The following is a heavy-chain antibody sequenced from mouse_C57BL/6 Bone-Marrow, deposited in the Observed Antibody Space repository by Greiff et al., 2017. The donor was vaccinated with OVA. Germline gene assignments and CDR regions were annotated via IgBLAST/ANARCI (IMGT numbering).Heavy chain of an antibody. J-gene: IGHJ2*01. CDR2: INPSTGGT. CDR1: GYSFTGYY. CDR3: ARWLLLDY. D-gene: IGHD2-3*01. V-gene: IGHV1-42*01. Sequence: EVQLQESGPELVKPGASVKISCKASGYSFTGYYMNWVKQSPEKSLEWIGEINPSTGGTTYNQKFKAKATLTVDKSSSTAYMQLKSLTSEDSAVYYCARWLLLDYWGQGTTLTVSS.